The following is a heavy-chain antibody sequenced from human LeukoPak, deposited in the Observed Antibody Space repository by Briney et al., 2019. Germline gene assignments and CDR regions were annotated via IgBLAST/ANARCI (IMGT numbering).Heavy chain of an antibody. J-gene: IGHJ4*02. Sequence: GGSLRLSCAASGFTFSSYGMLWVRQAPGKGLEWVAVTSYDGSKEYYADSVKGRFTISRDNSKNTLYLQMNSLRAEDTAVYYCARADKCSSTSCYPFDYWGQGTLVTVSS. CDR3: ARADKCSSTSCYPFDY. D-gene: IGHD2-2*01. V-gene: IGHV3-30*19. CDR2: TSYDGSKE. CDR1: GFTFSSYG.